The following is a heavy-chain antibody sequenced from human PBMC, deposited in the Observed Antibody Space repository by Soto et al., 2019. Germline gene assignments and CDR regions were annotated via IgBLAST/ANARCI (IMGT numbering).Heavy chain of an antibody. CDR3: ARDKITGLFDY. D-gene: IGHD2-8*02. Sequence: PSETLSLTFAVDGGSFSGYDWTWIRQPPGTGLEWIGEINHSGSSNYNPSLKSRVTISVDTSKNQFSLKLTSVTAADTAVYYCARDKITGLFDYWGQGTLVTVSS. CDR2: INHSGSS. CDR1: GGSFSGYD. V-gene: IGHV4-34*01. J-gene: IGHJ4*02.